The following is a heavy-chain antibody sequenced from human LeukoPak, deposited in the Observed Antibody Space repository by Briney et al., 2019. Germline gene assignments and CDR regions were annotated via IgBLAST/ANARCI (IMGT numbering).Heavy chain of an antibody. D-gene: IGHD3-22*01. CDR3: ARGQYDRSPFLQH. CDR1: GFNFSTYT. V-gene: IGHV3-21*04. CDR2: ITRGDTYI. Sequence: GGSLRLSCAASGFNFSTYTMSWVRQAPGQGLEWVSLITRGDTYIYDADSVKGRFTISRDNAKNSMYLQMNSLRAEDTAVYYCARGQYDRSPFLQHWGQGTLVTVSS. J-gene: IGHJ1*01.